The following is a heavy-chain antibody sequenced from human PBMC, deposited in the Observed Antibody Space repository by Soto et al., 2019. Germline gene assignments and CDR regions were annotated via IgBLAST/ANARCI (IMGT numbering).Heavy chain of an antibody. D-gene: IGHD6-13*01. Sequence: GGSLRLSCAAAGFPFSSYAMSWVRQAPGKGLEWVSAISGSGGSTYYADSVKGRFTISRDNSKNTLYLQMNSLRAEDTAVYYCAKDLYSSSWRYYFDYWGQGTLVTVSS. CDR1: GFPFSSYA. J-gene: IGHJ4*02. CDR2: ISGSGGST. CDR3: AKDLYSSSWRYYFDY. V-gene: IGHV3-23*01.